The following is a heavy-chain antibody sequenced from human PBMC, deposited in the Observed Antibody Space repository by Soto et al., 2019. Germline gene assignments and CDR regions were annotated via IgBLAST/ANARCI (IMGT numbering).Heavy chain of an antibody. CDR1: GGTFSSYT. V-gene: IGHV1-69*02. J-gene: IGHJ4*02. CDR3: AIPPGVATTTLDY. Sequence: QVQLVQSGAEVKKPGSSVKVSCKASGGTFSSYTISWVRQAPGQGLEWMGRIIPILGIANYAQKFQGRVTITADKSTSTAYMELSSLRSEDTAVYYCAIPPGVATTTLDYWGQGTLVPVSS. CDR2: IIPILGIA. D-gene: IGHD5-12*01.